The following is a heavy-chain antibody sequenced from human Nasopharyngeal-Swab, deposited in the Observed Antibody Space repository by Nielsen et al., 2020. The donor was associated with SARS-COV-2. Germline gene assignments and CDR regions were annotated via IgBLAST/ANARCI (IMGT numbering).Heavy chain of an antibody. CDR3: AKDRDSGDDSEEYYHYYGMDV. J-gene: IGHJ6*02. CDR1: GFTFSNFA. D-gene: IGHD5-12*01. Sequence: GGSLRLSCAASGFTFSNFAMSWVRQAPGKGLEWVSVISGGSDSTYYTDSVRGRFTISRDNSKNTLNLQMNNLRAEDTAIYYCAKDRDSGDDSEEYYHYYGMDVWGQEAPVTVSS. V-gene: IGHV3-23*01. CDR2: ISGGSDST.